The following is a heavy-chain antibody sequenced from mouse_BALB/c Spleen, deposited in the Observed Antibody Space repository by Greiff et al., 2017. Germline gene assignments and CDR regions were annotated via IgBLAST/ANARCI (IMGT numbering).Heavy chain of an antibody. J-gene: IGHJ2*01. V-gene: IGHV6-6*02. CDR3: TRRGPYYYGSSLYYFDY. CDR2: IRLKSNNYAT. Sequence: EVMLVESGGGLVQPGGSMKLSCVASGFTFSNYWMNWVRQSPEKGLEWVAEIRLKSNNYATHYAESVKGRFTISRDDSKSSVYLQMNNLRAEDTGIYYCTRRGPYYYGSSLYYFDYWGQGTTLTVSS. CDR1: GFTFSNYW. D-gene: IGHD1-1*01.